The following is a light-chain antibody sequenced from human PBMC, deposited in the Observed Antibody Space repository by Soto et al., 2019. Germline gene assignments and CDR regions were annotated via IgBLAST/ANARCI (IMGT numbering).Light chain of an antibody. CDR1: HSVNSH. Sequence: MMMTQSPATLSVSPGERVTLSCRTSHSVNSHVAWYQQKPGQAPRLLLYGASTRATGIPVRFSGSGFGIEFTLTISSLQSEDFAVYYCQQYKNWPLFGQGTRLDIK. V-gene: IGKV3-15*01. CDR2: GAS. CDR3: QQYKNWPL. J-gene: IGKJ5*01.